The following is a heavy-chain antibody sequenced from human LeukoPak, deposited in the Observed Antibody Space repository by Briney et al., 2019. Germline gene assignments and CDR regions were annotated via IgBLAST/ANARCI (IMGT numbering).Heavy chain of an antibody. J-gene: IGHJ3*02. D-gene: IGHD5-24*01. CDR1: GGSISSSSYY. CDR2: IYYSGST. Sequence: SETLSLTCTVSGGSISSSSYYWGWIRQPPGKGLEWIGSIYYSGSTYYNPSLKSRVTISGDTSKNQFSLKLSSVTAADTAVYYCARQGEMATIGGRDAFDIWGQGTMVTVSS. V-gene: IGHV4-39*01. CDR3: ARQGEMATIGGRDAFDI.